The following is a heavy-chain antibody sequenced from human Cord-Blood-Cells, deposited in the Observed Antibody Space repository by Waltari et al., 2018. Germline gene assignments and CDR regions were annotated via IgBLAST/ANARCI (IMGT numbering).Heavy chain of an antibody. CDR3: ARFSSWVEYFQH. V-gene: IGHV1-18*01. CDR1: GYTFTSYG. Sequence: QVQLVQSGAEVKKPGASVKVSCKASGYTFTSYGISWVRQAPGQGLEGMVGISGYKGNTNYAQKLQGRVTLTTDPATSTAYMALRSLGSDDTAVYYCARFSSWVEYFQHWGQGTLVTVSS. J-gene: IGHJ1*01. CDR2: ISGYKGNT. D-gene: IGHD6-13*01.